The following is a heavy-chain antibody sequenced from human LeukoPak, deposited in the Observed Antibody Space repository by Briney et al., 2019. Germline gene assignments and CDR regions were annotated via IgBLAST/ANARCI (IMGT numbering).Heavy chain of an antibody. D-gene: IGHD2-15*01. V-gene: IGHV3-30*04. CDR1: GFTFSTYA. CDR2: ISYDGSNK. J-gene: IGHJ6*04. Sequence: PGRSLRLSCAASGFTFSTYAMHWVRQAPDKGLEWVAVISYDGSNKYYTDSVKGRFTISRDNSKNTLYLQINSLRPEDTALYYCARVVVSGGSCLTCYGMDVWGKGTTVTVSS. CDR3: ARVVVSGGSCLTCYGMDV.